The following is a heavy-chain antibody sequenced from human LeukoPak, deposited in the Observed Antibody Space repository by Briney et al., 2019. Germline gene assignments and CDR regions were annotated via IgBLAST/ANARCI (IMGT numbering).Heavy chain of an antibody. CDR1: GYTFTGYY. CDR2: ITAIFRTT. V-gene: IGHV1-69*13. D-gene: IGHD3-22*01. CDR3: ARHSGYHSTMYLDY. J-gene: IGHJ4*02. Sequence: ASVKVSCKASGYTFTGYYMHWVRQAPGQGLEWMGGITAIFRTTNYAQKFQGRVTITADESMSTIYMELSSLRSGDTAVYYCARHSGYHSTMYLDYWGQGTLVTVSS.